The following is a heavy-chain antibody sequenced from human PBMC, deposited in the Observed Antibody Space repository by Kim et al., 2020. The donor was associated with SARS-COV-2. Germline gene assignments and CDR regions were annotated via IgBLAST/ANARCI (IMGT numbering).Heavy chain of an antibody. J-gene: IGHJ4*02. Sequence: SETLSLTCAVSGASFSGYYCSWIRQSPGKGLEWIGEVNDSGNTRDNPSLRSRLSLSVARSKKQFFLRLSSVAAADTAMYYCATAYTRSPGPLDFWCQGT. CDR3: ATAYTRSPGPLDF. CDR1: GASFSGYY. D-gene: IGHD1-1*01. V-gene: IGHV4-34*01. CDR2: VNDSGNT.